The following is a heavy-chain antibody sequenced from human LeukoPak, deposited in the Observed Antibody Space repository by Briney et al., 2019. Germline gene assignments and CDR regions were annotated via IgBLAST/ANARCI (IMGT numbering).Heavy chain of an antibody. CDR1: GFTLRSYA. J-gene: IGHJ6*02. V-gene: IGHV3-21*01. D-gene: IGHD6-19*01. CDR3: ASRTGGWGPTWDV. CDR2: ISSSSSYI. Sequence: GGSLRLSCAASGFTLRSYAMNWVRQAPGKGLEWVSSISSSSSYIYYADSVKGRFTISRDNAKNSLYLQMNSLRAEDTAVYYCASRTGGWGPTWDVWGQGTTVTVSS.